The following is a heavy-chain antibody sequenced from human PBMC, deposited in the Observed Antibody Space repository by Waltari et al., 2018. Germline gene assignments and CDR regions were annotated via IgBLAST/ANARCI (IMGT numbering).Heavy chain of an antibody. J-gene: IGHJ3*02. CDR1: GGSISSSSYY. CDR3: ARTYYYDSSGARGAFDI. CDR2: IYYSGST. D-gene: IGHD3-22*01. V-gene: IGHV4-39*07. Sequence: QLQLQESGPGLVKPSETLSLTCTVSGGSISSSSYYWGWIRQPPGKGLEWIGSIYYSGSTCYNPSLKSRVTISVDTSKNQFSLKLSSVTAADTAVYYCARTYYYDSSGARGAFDIWGQGTMVTVSS.